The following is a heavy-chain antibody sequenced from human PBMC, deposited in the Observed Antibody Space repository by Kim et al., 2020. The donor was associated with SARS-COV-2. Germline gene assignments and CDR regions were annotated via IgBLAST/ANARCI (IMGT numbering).Heavy chain of an antibody. CDR3: ARDTGRPGRTTPLFITMVRGAPHQGMDV. J-gene: IGHJ6*02. CDR2: ISSSSSYI. CDR1: GFTFSSYS. D-gene: IGHD3-10*01. V-gene: IGHV3-21*01. Sequence: GGSLRLSCAASGFTFSSYSMNWVRQAPGKGLEWVSSISSSSSYIYYADSVKGRFTISRDNAKNSLYLQMNSLRAEDTAVYYCARDTGRPGRTTPLFITMVRGAPHQGMDVWGQGTTVTVSS.